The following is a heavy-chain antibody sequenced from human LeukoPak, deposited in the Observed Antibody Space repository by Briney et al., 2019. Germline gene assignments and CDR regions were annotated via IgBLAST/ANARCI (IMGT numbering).Heavy chain of an antibody. J-gene: IGHJ4*02. CDR1: GGSIGSSSYY. Sequence: SETLSLTCTVSGGSIGSSSYYWGWIRQPPGKGLNWIGSIYYSGSTYYNPSLKSRVTISVDTSRDQFSLKLSSVTAADTAVYYCARNLWVKNWNKYFDYWGQGTLVTVSS. CDR2: IYYSGST. D-gene: IGHD1/OR15-1a*01. V-gene: IGHV4-39*07. CDR3: ARNLWVKNWNKYFDY.